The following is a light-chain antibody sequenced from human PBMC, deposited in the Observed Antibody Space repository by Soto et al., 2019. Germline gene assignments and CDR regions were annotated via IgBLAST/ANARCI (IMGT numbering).Light chain of an antibody. J-gene: IGKJ1*01. V-gene: IGKV3D-15*01. CDR1: QIVATSQ. CDR3: QQYNNWPWT. Sequence: VLTHSAGTLSLSPGERATLFCRASQIVATSQLAWYQQKPGQAPRLLIGASSRATGVPDRFIASGSGTEFTPTISSLQSEDFAVYYCQQYNNWPWTFGQGTKVDI. CDR2: GAS.